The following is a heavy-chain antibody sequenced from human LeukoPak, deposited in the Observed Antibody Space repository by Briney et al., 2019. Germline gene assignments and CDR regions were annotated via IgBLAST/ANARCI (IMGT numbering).Heavy chain of an antibody. CDR3: TTGDDYIWGSYPDY. D-gene: IGHD3-16*02. V-gene: IGHV3-15*01. J-gene: IGHJ4*02. Sequence: GGSLRLSCVASGFTFSNAWMSWVRQAPGKGLEWVGRIKSKTDGGTTDYAAPVKGRFTISRDDSKNTLYLQMNSLKTEGTAVYYCTTGDDYIWGSYPDYWGQGTLVTVSS. CDR1: GFTFSNAW. CDR2: IKSKTDGGTT.